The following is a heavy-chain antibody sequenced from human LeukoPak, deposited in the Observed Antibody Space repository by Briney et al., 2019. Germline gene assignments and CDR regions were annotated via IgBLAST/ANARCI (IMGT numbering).Heavy chain of an antibody. CDR3: ARGAMSIAALNY. D-gene: IGHD6-6*01. V-gene: IGHV1-18*01. Sequence: ASVKVSCKASGYTFTSYGISWVRQAPGQGLEWMGWISAYNGNTNYAQKPQGRVTMTRNTSISTAYMELSSLRSEDTAVYYCARGAMSIAALNYWGQGTLVTVSS. J-gene: IGHJ4*02. CDR2: ISAYNGNT. CDR1: GYTFTSYG.